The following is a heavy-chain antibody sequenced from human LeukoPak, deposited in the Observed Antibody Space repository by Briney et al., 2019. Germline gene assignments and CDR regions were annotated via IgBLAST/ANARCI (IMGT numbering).Heavy chain of an antibody. CDR2: IHLDGTTT. D-gene: IGHD3-22*01. Sequence: GGSLRLSCVASGFTFSSYWMHWVRQAPGKGLVWVSRIHLDGTTTTYADSVRGRFTISRDNAKNTLYLQMNSLTAEDTAVYYCARDPNYYDSSVVSWGQGTLVTVSS. J-gene: IGHJ5*02. CDR3: ARDPNYYDSSVVS. V-gene: IGHV3-74*01. CDR1: GFTFSSYW.